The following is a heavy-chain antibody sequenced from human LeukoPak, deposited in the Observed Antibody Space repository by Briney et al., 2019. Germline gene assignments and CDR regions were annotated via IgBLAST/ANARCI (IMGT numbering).Heavy chain of an antibody. J-gene: IGHJ4*02. D-gene: IGHD3-10*01. CDR2: ISGSGTNT. Sequence: GGSLRLSCAASGFTFRSYAMSWVRQAPGKGLEWVSIISGSGTNTYYADSVKGRFTISRDNAKNSLYLQVNSLRAEDTAVYYCARVDMVRGVIIPNYYFDYWGQGTLVTVSS. CDR1: GFTFRSYA. CDR3: ARVDMVRGVIIPNYYFDY. V-gene: IGHV3-21*04.